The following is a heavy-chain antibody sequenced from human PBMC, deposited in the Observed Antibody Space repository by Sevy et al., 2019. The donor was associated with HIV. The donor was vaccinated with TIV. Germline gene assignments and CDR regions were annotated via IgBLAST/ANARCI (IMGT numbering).Heavy chain of an antibody. D-gene: IGHD3-9*01. Sequence: GGSLRLSCAASGFTFSDYYMSWIRQAPGKGLEWVSYISSSGSTIYYADSVKGRFTISRDNAKNSLYLQMNSLRAEDTAIYYCGGGVTIGGYDILTGYYSSDAFDIWGQGTMVTVSS. CDR3: GGGVTIGGYDILTGYYSSDAFDI. CDR1: GFTFSDYY. V-gene: IGHV3-11*01. CDR2: ISSSGSTI. J-gene: IGHJ3*02.